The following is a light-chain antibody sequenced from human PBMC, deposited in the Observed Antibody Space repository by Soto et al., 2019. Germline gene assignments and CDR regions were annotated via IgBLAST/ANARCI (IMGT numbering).Light chain of an antibody. CDR3: QMYDTAPAWA. Sequence: DIQMTQSPSSLSASVGDRVTIACRASQGISNYLAWFQQKPGKVPKLLIFAASALQSAVPSRCRGSGSGTDFTLTTGSRQPEEVATDYCQMYDTAPAWAFGQGTRVEIK. CDR1: QGISNY. CDR2: AAS. V-gene: IGKV1-27*01. J-gene: IGKJ1*01.